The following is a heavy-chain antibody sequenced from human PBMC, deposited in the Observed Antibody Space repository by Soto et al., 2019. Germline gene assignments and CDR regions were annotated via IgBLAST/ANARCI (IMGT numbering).Heavy chain of an antibody. V-gene: IGHV4-61*01. D-gene: IGHD1-26*01. CDR2: IYYTGST. CDR1: GGSVSSGSDF. J-gene: IGHJ4*02. Sequence: QVQLQESGPGLVKPSETLSLTCTVSGGSVSSGSDFWSWIRQPPGKGLEWLGHIYYTGSTNYNPSLKSRATLSVDTSKNQFSLKLSSVTTADTAVYYCARDRAYSGSYYFDHRGQGALVTVSS. CDR3: ARDRAYSGSYYFDH.